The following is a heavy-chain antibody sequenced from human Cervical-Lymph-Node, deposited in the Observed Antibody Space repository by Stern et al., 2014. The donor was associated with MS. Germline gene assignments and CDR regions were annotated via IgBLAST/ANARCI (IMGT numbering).Heavy chain of an antibody. CDR2: FDPEDGET. D-gene: IGHD3-3*01. CDR3: ATDRDDFRSGYSAPTKGYGLDV. J-gene: IGHJ6*02. V-gene: IGHV1-24*01. CDR1: GYTLTELS. Sequence: VHLVESGAEVKKPGASVKVSCKVSGYTLTELSMHWVRQAPGKGLEWMGGFDPEDGETTYAQKFQGRVPMTEDTSTDTAYMELSALRSEDTAVYYCATDRDDFRSGYSAPTKGYGLDVWGQGTTVTVTS.